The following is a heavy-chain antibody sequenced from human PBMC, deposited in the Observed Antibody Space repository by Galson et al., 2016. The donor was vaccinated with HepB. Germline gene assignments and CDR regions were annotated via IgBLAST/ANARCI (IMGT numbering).Heavy chain of an antibody. Sequence: TLSLTCTVSGVSINSGAYYWSWIRQPPGKGLEWLGYFYYTGSTYYNPSLKSRLTISVDASKNQFSLKLNSVTAADTAVYYCATTEPTAGYCSGDICFYLGWFAPWGQGTLVTVSS. J-gene: IGHJ5*02. CDR3: ATTEPTAGYCSGDICFYLGWFAP. V-gene: IGHV4-31*03. CDR2: FYYTGST. D-gene: IGHD2-15*01. CDR1: GVSINSGAYY.